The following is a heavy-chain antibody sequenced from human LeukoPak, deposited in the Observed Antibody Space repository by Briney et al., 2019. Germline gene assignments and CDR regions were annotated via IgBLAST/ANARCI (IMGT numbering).Heavy chain of an antibody. J-gene: IGHJ5*02. CDR3: ARTYGDYLGYWFDP. V-gene: IGHV1-18*01. D-gene: IGHD4-17*01. CDR2: ISAYNGNT. CDR1: GYTFTSYG. Sequence: GASVKVSCKASGYTFTSYGISWVRQAPGQGLEWMGWISAYNGNTNYAQKPQGRVTMTTDTSTSTAYMELRSLRSDDTAVYYCARTYGDYLGYWFDPWGQGTLVTVSS.